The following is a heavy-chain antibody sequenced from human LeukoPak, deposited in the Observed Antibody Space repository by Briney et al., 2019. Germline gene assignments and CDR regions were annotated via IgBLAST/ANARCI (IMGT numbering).Heavy chain of an antibody. J-gene: IGHJ4*02. CDR2: ISGSGGRT. CDR3: AKDRYYDFWSGYYPFDY. V-gene: IGHV3-23*01. CDR1: GVTFSTYA. Sequence: GGSLRLSCTASGVTFSTYAMSWVRQAPGKGLEWVSDISGSGGRTYYADSVKDRFTISRDNSKNILYLQMNSLRVEDTAVYYCAKDRYYDFWSGYYPFDYWGQGTLVTVSS. D-gene: IGHD3-3*01.